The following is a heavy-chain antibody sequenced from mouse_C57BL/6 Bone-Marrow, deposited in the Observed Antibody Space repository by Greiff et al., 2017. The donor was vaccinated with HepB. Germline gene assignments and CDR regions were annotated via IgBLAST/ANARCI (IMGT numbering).Heavy chain of an antibody. J-gene: IGHJ2*01. D-gene: IGHD1-1*01. V-gene: IGHV1-72*01. CDR3: ARGDKAVVAPRWYYFDY. CDR1: GYTFTSYW. CDR2: IDPNSGGT. Sequence: QVQLQQPGAELVKPGASVKLSCKASGYTFTSYWMHWVKQRPGRGLEWIGRIDPNSGGTKYNEKFKSKATLTVDKPSSTAYMQLSSLTSEDSAVYYCARGDKAVVAPRWYYFDYWGQGTTLTVSS.